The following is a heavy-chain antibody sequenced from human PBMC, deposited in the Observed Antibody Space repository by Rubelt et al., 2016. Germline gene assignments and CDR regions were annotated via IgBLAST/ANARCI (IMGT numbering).Heavy chain of an antibody. CDR1: GFTFITNA. J-gene: IGHJ3*01. Sequence: EVRLVESGGGLVKPGGSLRLSCAASGFTFITNAMTWIRQAPGKGLEWVSGISRDGDDTYYADSVKGRFTISMDKSKNTLYLQLDSLRAEDTAVYYCAKVLLLWGELRMSAFDLWGQGTMVTVSS. D-gene: IGHD1-7*01. CDR3: AKVLLLWGELRMSAFDL. CDR2: ISRDGDDT. V-gene: IGHV3-23*04.